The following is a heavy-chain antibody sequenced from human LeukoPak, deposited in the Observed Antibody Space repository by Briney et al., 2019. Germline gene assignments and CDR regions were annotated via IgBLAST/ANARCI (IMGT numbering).Heavy chain of an antibody. CDR2: IYTSGST. V-gene: IGHV4-61*02. J-gene: IGHJ4*02. CDR1: GGSISSGSYY. D-gene: IGHD6-13*01. Sequence: SETLSLTCTVSGGSISSGSYYWSWIRQPAGKGLEWIGRIYTSGSTNYNPSLKSRVTISVDTSKNRFSLKLSSVTAADTAVYYCARGRWYSSSWSHVNVNLGKDYWGQGTLVTVSS. CDR3: ARGRWYSSSWSHVNVNLGKDY.